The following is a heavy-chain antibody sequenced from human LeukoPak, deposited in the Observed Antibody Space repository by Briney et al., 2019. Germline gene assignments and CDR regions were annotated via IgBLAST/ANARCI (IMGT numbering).Heavy chain of an antibody. CDR2: ISGSGGST. J-gene: IGHJ4*02. CDR1: GFTFSSYA. V-gene: IGHV3-23*01. CDR3: AKLLSSTYVKSPSDY. Sequence: PGGSLRLSCAASGFTFSSYATSWVRQAPGKGLEWVSVISGSGGSTYYADSVKGRFTISRDNSKNTLYLQMNSLRAEDTAVYYCAKLLSSTYVKSPSDYWGQGTLVTVSS. D-gene: IGHD2-2*01.